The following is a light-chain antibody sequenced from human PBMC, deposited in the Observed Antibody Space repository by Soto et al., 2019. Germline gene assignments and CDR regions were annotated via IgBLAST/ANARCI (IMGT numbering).Light chain of an antibody. CDR3: QQYNTYSRT. Sequence: ELVLTHSPAKLSLSPGERATLSCRASQSVSSYLAWYQQKPGQAPRLLMYDTSNRATGIPARFSGSGSGTEFTLTVSSLQPDDFATYYCQQYNTYSRTFGQGTKV. J-gene: IGKJ1*01. CDR1: QSVSSY. CDR2: DTS. V-gene: IGKV3-11*01.